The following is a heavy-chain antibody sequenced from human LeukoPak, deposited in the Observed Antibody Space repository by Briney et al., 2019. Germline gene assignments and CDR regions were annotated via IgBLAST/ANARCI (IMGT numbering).Heavy chain of an antibody. V-gene: IGHV1-69*04. CDR2: IIPILGIA. CDR1: GGTFSSYA. CDR3: AREGRDESESDY. Sequence: SVKVSCKASGGTFSSYAISWVRQAPGQGLEWMGRIIPILGIANYAQKFQGRVTITADKSTSTAYMELSSLKAEDTAVYYCAREGRDESESDYWGQGTLVTVSS. J-gene: IGHJ4*02.